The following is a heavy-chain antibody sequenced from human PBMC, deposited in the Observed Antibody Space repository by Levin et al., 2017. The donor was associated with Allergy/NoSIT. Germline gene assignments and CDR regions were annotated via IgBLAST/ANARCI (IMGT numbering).Heavy chain of an antibody. Sequence: ASVKVSCKASGYTFTSYDINWVRQATGQGLEWMGWMNPNSGNTGYAQKFQGRVTMTRNTSISTAYMELRSLRSEDTAVYYCARGGFISGTTRYSSGMDVWGQGTTVTVSS. V-gene: IGHV1-8*01. CDR2: MNPNSGNT. J-gene: IGHJ6*02. CDR1: GYTFTSYD. CDR3: ARGGFISGTTRYSSGMDV. D-gene: IGHD1-20*01.